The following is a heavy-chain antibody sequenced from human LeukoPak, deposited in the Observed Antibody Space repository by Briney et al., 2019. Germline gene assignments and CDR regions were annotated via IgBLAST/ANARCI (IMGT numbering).Heavy chain of an antibody. CDR3: ASCKVAYGYYYYMDV. D-gene: IGHD3-10*01. V-gene: IGHV4-61*10. Sequence: SQTLSLTCTVSGGSISSGTYYWSWIRQPAGKGLEWIGYIYYSGTTNYNPSLKSRVIISVDSSKNQFSLKLSSVTAADTAVYYCASCKVAYGYYYYMDVWGKGTTVTVSS. CDR1: GGSISSGTYY. CDR2: IYYSGTT. J-gene: IGHJ6*03.